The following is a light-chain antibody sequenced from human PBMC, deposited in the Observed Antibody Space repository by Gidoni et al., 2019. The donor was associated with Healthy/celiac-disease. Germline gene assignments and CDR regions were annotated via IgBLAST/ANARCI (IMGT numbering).Light chain of an antibody. CDR1: QSISSW. J-gene: IGKJ2*01. CDR2: KAS. Sequence: DIQMTQSPSTLSASVGDRVTITCRASQSISSWLAWYQQKPGKAPKLLIYKASSLESGVPSRFSGSGSGTEFTLTISSLQPDDFATYYCQQYNSQYTFXXXTKLEIK. V-gene: IGKV1-5*03. CDR3: QQYNSQYT.